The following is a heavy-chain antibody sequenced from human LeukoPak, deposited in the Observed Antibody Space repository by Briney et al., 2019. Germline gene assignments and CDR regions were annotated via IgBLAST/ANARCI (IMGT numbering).Heavy chain of an antibody. CDR3: ALGTTVVTGYFDY. CDR1: GYTFSNFW. Sequence: GASLKISCKGSGYTFSNFWIGWVRQLPGKGLEWMGIIHPGDSNTKYSPSFQGRVTISADKSIRTAYLQWSSLKASDTAMYYCALGTTVVTGYFDYWGQGTLVTVSS. CDR2: IHPGDSNT. D-gene: IGHD4-23*01. V-gene: IGHV5-51*01. J-gene: IGHJ4*02.